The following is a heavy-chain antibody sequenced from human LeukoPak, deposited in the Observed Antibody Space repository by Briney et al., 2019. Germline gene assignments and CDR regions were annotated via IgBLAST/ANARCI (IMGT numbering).Heavy chain of an antibody. CDR3: VKRKSIFGVVIDYYFDY. J-gene: IGHJ4*02. CDR1: GFTFSGYS. D-gene: IGHD3-3*01. V-gene: IGHV3-21*01. Sequence: GGSLRLSCAASGFTFSGYSMNWVRQAPGEGLEWVSSITGSGSYTYYADSVKGRFTISRDNSKNTLYLQMSSLRAEDTAVYYCVKRKSIFGVVIDYYFDYWGQGTLVTVSS. CDR2: ITGSGSYT.